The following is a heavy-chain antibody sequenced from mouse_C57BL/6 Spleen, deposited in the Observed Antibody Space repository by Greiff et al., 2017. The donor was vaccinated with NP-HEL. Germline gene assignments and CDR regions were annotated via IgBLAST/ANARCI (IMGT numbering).Heavy chain of an antibody. CDR1: GYTFSDYN. J-gene: IGHJ3*01. CDR3: ASYYGSSWAY. CDR2: INPNNGGT. Sequence: EVQLQQSGPELVKPGASVKMSCKASGYTFSDYNMHWVKQSHGKSLEWIGYINPNNGGTSYNQKFKGKATLTVNMSSSTAYMELRSLTSEDSAVYYCASYYGSSWAYWGQGTLVTVSA. V-gene: IGHV1-22*01. D-gene: IGHD1-1*01.